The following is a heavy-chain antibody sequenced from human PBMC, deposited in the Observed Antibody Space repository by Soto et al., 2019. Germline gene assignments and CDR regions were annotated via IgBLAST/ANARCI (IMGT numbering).Heavy chain of an antibody. V-gene: IGHV3-48*02. CDR3: ARDKEYYDLWSAGSSGMDV. Sequence: PGGSLRLSCAASGFTFSSYSMNWVRQAPGKGLEWVSYISSSSSTIYYADSVKGRFTISRDNAKNSLYLQMNSLRDEDTAVYYCARDKEYYDLWSAGSSGMDVWAQGTTVTVSS. J-gene: IGHJ6*02. CDR2: ISSSSSTI. CDR1: GFTFSSYS. D-gene: IGHD3-3*01.